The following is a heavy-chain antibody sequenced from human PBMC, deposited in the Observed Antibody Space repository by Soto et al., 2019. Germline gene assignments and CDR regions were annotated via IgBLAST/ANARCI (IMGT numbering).Heavy chain of an antibody. CDR1: GLIFSDYA. CDR2: ISGSGRNT. Sequence: PGAALTLSGAASGLIFSDYAMTWDHPDPGKGLEWVSAISGSGRNTYYADSVKGRFTISRDSSENMMSLQMSGLRAEDTAIYYCVKGMNYYYYYMDVWGKGTTVTVSS. CDR3: VKGMNYYYYYMDV. J-gene: IGHJ6*03. V-gene: IGHV3-23*01.